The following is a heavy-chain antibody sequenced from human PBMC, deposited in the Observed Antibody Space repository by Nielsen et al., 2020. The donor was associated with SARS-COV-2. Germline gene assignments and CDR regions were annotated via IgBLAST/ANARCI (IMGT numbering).Heavy chain of an antibody. D-gene: IGHD3-10*01. CDR2: ISAYNGNT. J-gene: IGHJ4*02. CDR3: ARGSGILWF. V-gene: IGHV1-18*01. CDR1: GYTFTSYV. Sequence: ASVKVSCKASGYTFTSYVISWVRQAPGQGLEWMGWISAYNGNTNYAQKLQGRVTMTRNTSISTAYMELSSLRSEDTAVYYCARGSGILWFGDQGTLVTVSS.